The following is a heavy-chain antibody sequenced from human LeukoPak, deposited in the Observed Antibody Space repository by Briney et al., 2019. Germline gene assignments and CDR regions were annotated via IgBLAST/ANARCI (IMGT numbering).Heavy chain of an antibody. Sequence: SVKVPCKASGGTFSSYAISWVRQAPGQGLEWMGRIIPILGIANYAQKFQGRVTITADKSTSTAYMELSSLRSEDTAVYYCASRDAFDIWGQGTMVTVSS. V-gene: IGHV1-69*04. CDR3: ASRDAFDI. CDR1: GGTFSSYA. CDR2: IIPILGIA. J-gene: IGHJ3*02.